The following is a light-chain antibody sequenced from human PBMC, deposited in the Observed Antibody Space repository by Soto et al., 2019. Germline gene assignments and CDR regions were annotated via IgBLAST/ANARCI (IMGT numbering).Light chain of an antibody. J-gene: IGLJ1*01. V-gene: IGLV1-44*01. CDR1: SSNIGSTT. Sequence: QSVLTQPPSASGTPGQRVTISCSGSSSNIGSTTVNWYQQLPGTAPKLLISNNNRRPSGVPDRFSGSKSGTLASLAISGLQSEDEADYYCAAWDDSLNGYVFGIGTKLTVL. CDR2: NNN. CDR3: AAWDDSLNGYV.